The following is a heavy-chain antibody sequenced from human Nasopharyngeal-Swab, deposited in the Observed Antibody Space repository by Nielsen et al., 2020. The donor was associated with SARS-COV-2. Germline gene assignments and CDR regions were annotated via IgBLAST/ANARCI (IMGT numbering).Heavy chain of an antibody. Sequence: WVRQAPGQGLEWMGGIIPIFGKANYAQKFQGRVTITADESTSTAYMELSSLRSEDTAVYYCARDRVTLYSGSYSLYYYYYMDVWGKGTTVTVSS. D-gene: IGHD1-26*01. CDR3: ARDRVTLYSGSYSLYYYYYMDV. V-gene: IGHV1-69*01. J-gene: IGHJ6*03. CDR2: IIPIFGKA.